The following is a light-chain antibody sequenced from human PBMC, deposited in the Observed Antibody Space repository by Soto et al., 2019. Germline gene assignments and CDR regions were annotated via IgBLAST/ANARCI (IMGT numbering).Light chain of an antibody. CDR2: GAS. CDR1: QSVSSSY. J-gene: IGKJ4*01. Sequence: EIVLTQSPGTLSLSPGERATLSCRASQSVSSSYLAWYQQKPGPAPSLLIYGASSRATGIPDRFSGSGSGTDFTLTISRLEPEDFAVYYCQQYGSSPPLTFGGGTKVEIK. V-gene: IGKV3-20*01. CDR3: QQYGSSPPLT.